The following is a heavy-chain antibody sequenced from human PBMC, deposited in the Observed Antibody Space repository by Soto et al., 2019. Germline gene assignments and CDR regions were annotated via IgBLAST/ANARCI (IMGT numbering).Heavy chain of an antibody. CDR1: GGSISSGGYY. D-gene: IGHD1-26*01. V-gene: IGHV4-61*08. J-gene: IGHJ4*02. Sequence: PSETLSLTCTVSGGSISSGGYYWSWIRQHPXKGMEWIGYIYYSGRTNYNNYIQTRVTLYVDTSKNKFYLKLSYLNAAATAVYYCERDSRGIVGATIRYLDYWGQGTLVTVSS. CDR2: IYYSGRT. CDR3: ERDSRGIVGATIRYLDY.